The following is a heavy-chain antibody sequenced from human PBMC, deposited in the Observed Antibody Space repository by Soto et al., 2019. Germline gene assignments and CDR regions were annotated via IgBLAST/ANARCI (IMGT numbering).Heavy chain of an antibody. V-gene: IGHV1-2*02. Sequence: GASVKVSCKASGYTFTGYYMHWVRQAPGQGLEWMGWINPNSGDTNYAQNFQGRVTMTRDTSISTAYMELSRLRSDDTAVYYCAGRDGGGNSPIDYWGQGTLVTVSS. D-gene: IGHD2-21*02. CDR3: AGRDGGGNSPIDY. CDR1: GYTFTGYY. CDR2: INPNSGDT. J-gene: IGHJ4*02.